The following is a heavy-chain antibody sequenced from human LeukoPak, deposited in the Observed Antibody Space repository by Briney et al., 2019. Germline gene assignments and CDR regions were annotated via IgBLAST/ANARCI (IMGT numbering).Heavy chain of an antibody. CDR3: ARIRNSGFLGEVDY. D-gene: IGHD3-10*01. CDR1: GFTFSSYA. V-gene: IGHV3-30-3*01. J-gene: IGHJ4*02. Sequence: PGRSLRLSCAASGFTFSSYAMHWVRQAPGKGLEWVAVISYDGSNKYYADSVKGRFTISRDNSKNTLYLQMNSLRAEDTAVYYCARIRNSGFLGEVDYWGQGTLVTVSS. CDR2: ISYDGSNK.